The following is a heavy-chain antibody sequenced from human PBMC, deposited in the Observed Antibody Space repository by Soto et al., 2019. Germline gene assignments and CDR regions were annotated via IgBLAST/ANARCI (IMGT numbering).Heavy chain of an antibody. Sequence: QVQLVQFGAEVKKPGASVKVSCKASGYTFTSYYMHWVRQAPGQGLEWMGIINPSGGSTSYAQKFXXRXTXXRDTSTSTVYMELSSLRSEDTAVYYCAKTSSGLDYWGQGTLVTVSS. V-gene: IGHV1-46*03. CDR2: INPSGGST. CDR3: AKTSSGLDY. D-gene: IGHD6-19*01. J-gene: IGHJ4*02. CDR1: GYTFTSYY.